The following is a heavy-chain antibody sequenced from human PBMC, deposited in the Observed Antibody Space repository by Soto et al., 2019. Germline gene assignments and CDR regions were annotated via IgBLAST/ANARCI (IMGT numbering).Heavy chain of an antibody. Sequence: GGSLRLSCTASGFTFGDYAMSWFRQAPGKGLEWVGFIRSKAYGGTTEYAASVKGRFTISRDDSKSIAYLQMNSLKTEDTAVYYCTRVRGITGTSYYYYGMDVWGQGTTVTVS. CDR1: GFTFGDYA. D-gene: IGHD1-20*01. CDR2: IRSKAYGGTT. J-gene: IGHJ6*02. V-gene: IGHV3-49*03. CDR3: TRVRGITGTSYYYYGMDV.